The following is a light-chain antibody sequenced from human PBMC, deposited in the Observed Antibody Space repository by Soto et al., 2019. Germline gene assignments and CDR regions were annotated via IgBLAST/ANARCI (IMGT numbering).Light chain of an antibody. J-gene: IGLJ1*01. CDR3: ASYTSSNTPA. V-gene: IGLV2-14*01. CDR1: ISDVGNYNF. CDR2: EVT. Sequence: QCSLAQAASVSGSPGQSVTIACTGTISDVGNYNFVSWHQQHPGKAPKLLIFEVTNRPSGVSSRFSGSTSGNTASLTISGLQAEDEADYYRASYTSSNTPALGTGTKVTVL.